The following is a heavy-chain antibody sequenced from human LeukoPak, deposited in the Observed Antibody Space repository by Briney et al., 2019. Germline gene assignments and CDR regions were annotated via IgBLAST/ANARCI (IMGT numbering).Heavy chain of an antibody. V-gene: IGHV3-23*01. Sequence: HPGGSLRLSCAASGFTFSSYAMNWVRQAPGKGLEWVSAISGSGGSTYYADSVKGRFTISRDNSKNTLYLQMNSLRAEDTTVYYCAKDRDIVVVFNWFDPWGQGTLVTVSS. J-gene: IGHJ5*02. D-gene: IGHD2-15*01. CDR3: AKDRDIVVVFNWFDP. CDR1: GFTFSSYA. CDR2: ISGSGGST.